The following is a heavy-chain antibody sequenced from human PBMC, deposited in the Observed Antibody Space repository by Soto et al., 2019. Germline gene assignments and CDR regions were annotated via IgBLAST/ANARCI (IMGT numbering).Heavy chain of an antibody. Sequence: EVQLVESGGGLVQPGGSLRLSCAASGFTFSSYEMNWVRQAPGKGLEWVSYISSSGSIIYYADSVKGRFTISRDNAKYSLSLQMNSLRAEDTAVYYCARDHCSSTSCYNGAQHNWFDPWGQGTLVTVSS. CDR2: ISSSGSII. D-gene: IGHD2-2*02. CDR1: GFTFSSYE. V-gene: IGHV3-48*03. CDR3: ARDHCSSTSCYNGAQHNWFDP. J-gene: IGHJ5*02.